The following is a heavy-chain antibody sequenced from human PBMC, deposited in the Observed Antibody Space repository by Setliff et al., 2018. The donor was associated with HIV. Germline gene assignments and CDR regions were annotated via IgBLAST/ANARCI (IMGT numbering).Heavy chain of an antibody. J-gene: IGHJ6*02. CDR1: GDSISSSNYF. CDR2: IYYNGNT. CDR3: ARDKRASFDGLDV. Sequence: PSETLSLTCDVSGDSISSSNYFWGWIRQPPGKGLEWIGTIYYNGNTNYNPSLKSRVAISVDTSKNLFSLKLTSVTPADTAVYYCARDKRASFDGLDVWGQGTMVTVSS. V-gene: IGHV4-39*07.